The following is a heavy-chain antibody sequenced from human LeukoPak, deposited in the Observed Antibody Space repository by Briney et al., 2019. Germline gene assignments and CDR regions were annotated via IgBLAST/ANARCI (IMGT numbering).Heavy chain of an antibody. V-gene: IGHV3-49*04. Sequence: GGSLRLSCATSGFNFEDYAINWVRQAPGKGLEWVGLITSKAYGGTTDLAASVKGRFSISRDESKPITYLQMNSLKIEDTGVYYCTREVERGGSYWGGDSWGQGTQVTVSS. J-gene: IGHJ4*02. D-gene: IGHD1-26*01. CDR3: TREVERGGSYWGGDS. CDR1: GFNFEDYA. CDR2: ITSKAYGGTT.